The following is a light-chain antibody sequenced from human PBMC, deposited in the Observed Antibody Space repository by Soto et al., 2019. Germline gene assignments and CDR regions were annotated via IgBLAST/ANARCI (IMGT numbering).Light chain of an antibody. V-gene: IGKV3-15*01. CDR3: QQYNNWPLWT. CDR2: GAS. J-gene: IGKJ1*01. CDR1: QSVSSN. Sequence: EIVMTQSPATLSVSPGERATLSCRASQSVSSNLAWYQQKPGQAPRLLMYGASTRATGIPARFSGSGSGTEFTLTISSLQSEDCAVYYCQQYNNWPLWTFGQGTKVEIK.